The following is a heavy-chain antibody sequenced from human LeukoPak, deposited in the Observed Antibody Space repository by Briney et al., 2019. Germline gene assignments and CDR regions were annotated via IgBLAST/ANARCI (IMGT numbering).Heavy chain of an antibody. CDR3: ARLSSHYGDYKVDP. CDR1: GYSFTGYY. CDR2: INPNSGGT. Sequence: ASVKVSCKASGYSFTGYYMHWVQQAPGQGLEWMGWINPNSGGTKYAQKFKGRVTMTRDTSISTAYMELSRLRSDDTAVYYCARLSSHYGDYKVDPWGQGTLVTVSS. J-gene: IGHJ5*02. D-gene: IGHD4-17*01. V-gene: IGHV1-2*02.